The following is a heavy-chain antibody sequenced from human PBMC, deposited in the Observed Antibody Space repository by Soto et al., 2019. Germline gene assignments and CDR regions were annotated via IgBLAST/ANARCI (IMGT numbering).Heavy chain of an antibody. V-gene: IGHV3-23*01. J-gene: IGHJ6*02. CDR1: GFTFSTYP. Sequence: EAQLLESGGGLVQPGGSLRLSCAASGFTFSTYPMSWVRQAPGKGLEWVSGISGSGISTYYTDSVKGRFTISRDNSKNTVFLQMNSLRDEDTAVYYCVKPPVITASYYYYDTDVWGQWTTVTVSS. D-gene: IGHD4-4*01. CDR3: VKPPVITASYYYYDTDV. CDR2: ISGSGIST.